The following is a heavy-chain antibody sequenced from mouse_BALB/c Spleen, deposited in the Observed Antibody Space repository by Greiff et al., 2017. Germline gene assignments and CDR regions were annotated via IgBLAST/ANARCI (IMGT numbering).Heavy chain of an antibody. V-gene: IGHV5-4*02. CDR3: ARGRGYFDV. J-gene: IGHJ1*01. CDR2: ISDGGSYT. CDR1: GFSFSDYY. Sequence: EVKLVESGGGLVKPGGSLKLSCAASGFSFSDYYMYWVRQTPEKRLEWVATISDGGSYTYYPDSVKGRFTISRDNAKNNLYLQMSSLKSEDTAMYYCARGRGYFDVWGAGTTVTVSS.